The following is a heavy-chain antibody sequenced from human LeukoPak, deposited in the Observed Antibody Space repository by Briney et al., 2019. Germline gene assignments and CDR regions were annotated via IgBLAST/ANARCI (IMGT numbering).Heavy chain of an antibody. CDR3: AREAPGRQQLVVSRWFDP. D-gene: IGHD6-13*01. CDR1: GYTFSSYG. Sequence: ASVKVSCKASGYTFSSYGSNWVRQAPGQGLEWMGWISTYNGNTNYAQKLKGRVTMTTDTSTSTAYMELRSLRSDDTAVYYCAREAPGRQQLVVSRWFDPWGQGTLVTVSS. J-gene: IGHJ5*02. V-gene: IGHV1-18*01. CDR2: ISTYNGNT.